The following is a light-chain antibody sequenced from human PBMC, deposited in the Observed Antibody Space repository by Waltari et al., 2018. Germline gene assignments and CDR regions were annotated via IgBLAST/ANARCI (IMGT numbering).Light chain of an antibody. CDR1: QNIKIW. V-gene: IGKV1-5*03. Sequence: DIQMTQSPSTLSASVGDRVTITCRASQNIKIWLTWDQQKPGKAPNLLIYKASSLQSGVPSRFSCSGSGTEFALTINSLQPDDFATYYCQQYDTYPWTFGHGTKVEIK. CDR3: QQYDTYPWT. CDR2: KAS. J-gene: IGKJ1*01.